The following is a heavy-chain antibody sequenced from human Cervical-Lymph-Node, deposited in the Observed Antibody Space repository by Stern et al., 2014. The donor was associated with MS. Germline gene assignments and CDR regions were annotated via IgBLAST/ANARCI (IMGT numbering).Heavy chain of an antibody. CDR1: GGTFSKFP. CDR3: ARSAETSDRWYSLGYDL. D-gene: IGHD6-13*01. CDR2: IFPGLGTP. Sequence: QVQLVQSGAEVTKPGSSVKVSCKASGGTFSKFPSSWVRQAPGQGLEWMGGIFPGLGTPTYAQEFRGRVTITADVSTSTVYMELSSLRSDDTAVYYCARSAETSDRWYSLGYDLWGQGTLVTVSS. V-gene: IGHV1-69*01. J-gene: IGHJ5*02.